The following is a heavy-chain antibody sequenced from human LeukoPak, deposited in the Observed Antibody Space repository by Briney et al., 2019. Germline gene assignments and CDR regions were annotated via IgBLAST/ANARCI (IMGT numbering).Heavy chain of an antibody. CDR3: ATPLSASSTDY. V-gene: IGHV3-30*02. Sequence: GGSLRLSCAASGFTFSSYGMNWVRQAPGKGLEWVADIRYDSSKRHYVDSVKGRFTISRDNSKNTLYLEMGSLRVEDTAVYYCATPLSASSTDYWGQGTMVTVSS. D-gene: IGHD6-6*01. CDR2: IRYDSSKR. CDR1: GFTFSSYG. J-gene: IGHJ4*02.